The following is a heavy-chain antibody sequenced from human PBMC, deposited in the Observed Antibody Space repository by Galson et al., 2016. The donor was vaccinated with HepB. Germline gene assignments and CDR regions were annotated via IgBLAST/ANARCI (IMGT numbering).Heavy chain of an antibody. CDR3: AKDLSQEIGATGRGVDYYYYYMDV. CDR2: ISWDSGTI. Sequence: SLRLSCAASGFNFEEYAMHWVRQAPGKGLEWVSGISWDSGTIGYADSVKGRFTISRDNAKNSLYLQMNSLRAEDTALYYCAKDLSQEIGATGRGVDYYYYYMDVWGKGTTVTVSS. V-gene: IGHV3-9*01. CDR1: GFNFEEYA. J-gene: IGHJ6*03. D-gene: IGHD6-13*01.